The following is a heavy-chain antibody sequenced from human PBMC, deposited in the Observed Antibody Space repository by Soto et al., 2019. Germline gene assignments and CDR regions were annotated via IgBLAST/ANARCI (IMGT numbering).Heavy chain of an antibody. CDR3: ARDSSSRGNFAY. CDR1: GGTFSSYA. D-gene: IGHD6-6*01. CDR2: IIPIFGTA. V-gene: IGHV1-69*13. J-gene: IGHJ4*02. Sequence: SVKVSCKASGGTFSSYAISWVRQAPGQGLEWMGGIIPIFGTANYAQKFQGRVTITADESTSTAYMELSSLRSEDTAVYYCARDSSSRGNFAYGGQGTLVTVSS.